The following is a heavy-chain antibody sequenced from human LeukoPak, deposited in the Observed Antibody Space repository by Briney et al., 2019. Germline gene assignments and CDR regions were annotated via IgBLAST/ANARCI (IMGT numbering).Heavy chain of an antibody. V-gene: IGHV1-69-2*01. J-gene: IGHJ6*03. Sequence: ASVKVSCKASGYTFTDYYMHWVQQAPGKGLEWIGRVDPEDGETIYAEKFQGRVTITADTSTDTAYMELSSLRSEDTAVYYCATGNYHRRGFYYMDVWGKGATVTVSS. D-gene: IGHD3-16*02. CDR3: ATGNYHRRGFYYMDV. CDR1: GYTFTDYY. CDR2: VDPEDGET.